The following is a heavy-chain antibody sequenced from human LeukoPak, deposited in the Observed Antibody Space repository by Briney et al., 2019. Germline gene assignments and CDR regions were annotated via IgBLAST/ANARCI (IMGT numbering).Heavy chain of an antibody. Sequence: PSETLSLTCAVYGGSFTDYYWSWIRQPPGGGLEWLGEINQSGSTNYNPSLKSRVTISVEKFKNQFSLEVTSVTAADTAIYYCATLGGLYYESHGYPDFDHWGQGTLVTVSS. CDR2: INQSGST. CDR3: ATLGGLYYESHGYPDFDH. D-gene: IGHD3-22*01. CDR1: GGSFTDYY. V-gene: IGHV4-34*01. J-gene: IGHJ4*02.